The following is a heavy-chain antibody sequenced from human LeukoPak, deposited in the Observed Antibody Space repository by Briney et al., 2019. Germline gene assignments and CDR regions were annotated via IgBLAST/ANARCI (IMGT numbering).Heavy chain of an antibody. CDR1: GYTFTSYG. D-gene: IGHD2-15*01. J-gene: IGHJ6*03. V-gene: IGHV1-69*06. CDR2: IIPIFGTA. Sequence: ASVKVSCKASGYTFTSYGISWVRQAPGQGLEWMGGIIPIFGTANYAQKFQGRVTITADKSTSTAYMELSSLRSEDTAVYYCARDLGRYCSGGSCYYYYSMDVWGKGTTVTVSS. CDR3: ARDLGRYCSGGSCYYYYSMDV.